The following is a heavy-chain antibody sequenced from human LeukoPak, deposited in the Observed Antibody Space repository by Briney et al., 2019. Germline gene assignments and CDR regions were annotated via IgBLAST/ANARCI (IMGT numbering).Heavy chain of an antibody. CDR3: ARDSRITMIRNNWFDP. D-gene: IGHD3-22*01. CDR2: INPNSGGT. V-gene: IGHV1-2*02. Sequence: GASVKVSCKASGYTFTGYYMHWVRQAPGQGLEWMGWINPNSGGTNYALKFQGRVTMTRDTSISTAHMELSRLRSDDTAVYYCARDSRITMIRNNWFDPWGQGTLVTVSS. J-gene: IGHJ5*02. CDR1: GYTFTGYY.